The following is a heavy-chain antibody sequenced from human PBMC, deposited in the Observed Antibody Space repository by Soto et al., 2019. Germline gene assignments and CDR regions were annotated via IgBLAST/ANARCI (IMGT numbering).Heavy chain of an antibody. CDR3: AGVYTATPSWFDP. CDR2: ISAYNGNT. Sequence: ASVKVSCKAAGYTFTSNDINWVRQAPGQGLEWMGWISAYNGNTNYAQKLQGRVTMTTDTSTSTAYMELRSLRSDDTAVYYCAGVYTATPSWFDPWGQGTLVTVSS. V-gene: IGHV1-18*01. J-gene: IGHJ5*02. D-gene: IGHD2-15*01. CDR1: GYTFTSND.